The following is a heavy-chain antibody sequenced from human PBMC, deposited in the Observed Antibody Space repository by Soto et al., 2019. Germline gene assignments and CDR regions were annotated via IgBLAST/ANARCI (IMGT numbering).Heavy chain of an antibody. D-gene: IGHD3-10*01. CDR2: INHSGST. V-gene: IGHV4-34*01. CDR3: ARDLWFGEFTNGMDV. CDR1: GGSFSGYY. J-gene: IGHJ6*02. Sequence: SETLSLTCAVYGGSFSGYYWSWIRQPPGKGLEWIGEINHSGSTNYNLSLKSRVTISVDTSKNQFSLKLSSVTAADTAVYYCARDLWFGEFTNGMDVWGQGTTVTVSS.